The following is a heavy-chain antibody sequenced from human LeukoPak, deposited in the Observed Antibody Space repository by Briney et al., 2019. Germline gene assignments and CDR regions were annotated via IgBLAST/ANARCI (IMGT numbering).Heavy chain of an antibody. CDR2: INPTGGST. V-gene: IGHV1-46*01. J-gene: IGHJ4*02. D-gene: IGHD2-2*02. CDR3: ASVYCSSTSCYTGSFDY. Sequence: ASVKVSCKASGYTFTSYYMHWVRQAPGQGLEWMGIINPTGGSTSYAQKFQGRVTMTRDTSTSTVYMELSSLRSEDTAVYYCASVYCSSTSCYTGSFDYWGQGTLVTVSS. CDR1: GYTFTSYY.